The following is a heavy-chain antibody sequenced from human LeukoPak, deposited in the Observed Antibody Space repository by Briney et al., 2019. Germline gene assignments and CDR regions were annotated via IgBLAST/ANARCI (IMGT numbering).Heavy chain of an antibody. D-gene: IGHD6-19*01. J-gene: IGHJ4*02. V-gene: IGHV1-3*01. Sequence: ASVKVSCKASGYTFTSYAMHWVRQAPGQRLEWMGWINAGNGNTKYSQKFQGRVTITRDTSASTAYMELSSLRSEDTAVYYCARAIAVAGTNRNYFDYWGQGTLVTVSS. CDR3: ARAIAVAGTNRNYFDY. CDR1: GYTFTSYA. CDR2: INAGNGNT.